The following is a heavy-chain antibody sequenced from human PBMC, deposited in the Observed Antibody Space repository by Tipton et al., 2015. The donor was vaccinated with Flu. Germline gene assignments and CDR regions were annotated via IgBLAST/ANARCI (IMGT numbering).Heavy chain of an antibody. CDR1: GDSIGSRYF. J-gene: IGHJ6*02. CDR2: IHQTGST. Sequence: LRLSCSVSGDSIGSRYFWGWIRQPPGKGLEWIGNIHQTGSTYYNPSLKSRVIISVATSKNQLSLKLTSVTAADTAVYYCGRVPLWFGELPSYGMDVWGQGTTVTVSS. CDR3: GRVPLWFGELPSYGMDV. V-gene: IGHV4-38-2*02. D-gene: IGHD3-10*01.